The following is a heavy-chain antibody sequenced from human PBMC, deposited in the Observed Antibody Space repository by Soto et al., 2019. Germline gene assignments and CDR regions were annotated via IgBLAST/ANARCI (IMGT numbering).Heavy chain of an antibody. D-gene: IGHD3-16*01. J-gene: IGHJ4*02. V-gene: IGHV4-39*01. CDR1: GGFISSSSYY. CDR3: ARLARGTLDY. Sequence: QLQLQESGPGLVKPSETLSLTCTVSGGFISSSSYYWGWIRQPPGKGVEWIGSNYYSGSTYYNPSLKSRATMSADTSKNQSSLKLSSVTAADTAVYYCARLARGTLDYWGQGTLVTVSS. CDR2: NYYSGST.